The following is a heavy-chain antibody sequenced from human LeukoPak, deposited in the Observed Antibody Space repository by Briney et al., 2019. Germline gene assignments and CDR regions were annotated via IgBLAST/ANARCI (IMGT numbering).Heavy chain of an antibody. J-gene: IGHJ5*02. Sequence: SETLSLTCTVSGGSISSSSYYWGWIRQPPGKGLEWIGSIYYSGSTYYNPSLKSRVTISVDTSKNQFSLKLSSVTAADTAVYYCARVGYCTNGVCYTTWFDPWGQGTLVTVSS. V-gene: IGHV4-39*07. CDR3: ARVGYCTNGVCYTTWFDP. D-gene: IGHD2-8*01. CDR2: IYYSGST. CDR1: GGSISSSSYY.